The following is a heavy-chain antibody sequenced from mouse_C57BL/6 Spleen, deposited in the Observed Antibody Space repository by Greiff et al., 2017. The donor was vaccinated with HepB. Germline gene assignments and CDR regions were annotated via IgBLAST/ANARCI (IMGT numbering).Heavy chain of an antibody. J-gene: IGHJ3*01. CDR3: ARGYDYDADLRFAY. CDR2: INPGSGGT. D-gene: IGHD2-4*01. Sequence: QVQLQQSGAELVRPGTSVKVSCKASGYAFTNYLIEWVKQRPGQGLEWIGVINPGSGGTNYNEKFKGKATLTADKSSSTAYMQLSSLTSEDSAVDFCARGYDYDADLRFAYWGQGTLVTVSA. V-gene: IGHV1-54*01. CDR1: GYAFTNYL.